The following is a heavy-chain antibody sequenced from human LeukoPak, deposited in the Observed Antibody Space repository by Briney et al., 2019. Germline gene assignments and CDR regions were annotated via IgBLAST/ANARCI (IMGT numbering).Heavy chain of an antibody. J-gene: IGHJ4*02. D-gene: IGHD1-1*01. Sequence: GGSLRLSCAASGFTFSTFWMSWVRQAPGKGLEWVANIKSDGSEKYYVDSMKGRFAVSRDNAKNSLYLQMDSLRAEDTAVYYCARGGTFVSDYWGQGTLVTVSS. CDR1: GFTFSTFW. CDR2: IKSDGSEK. CDR3: ARGGTFVSDY. V-gene: IGHV3-7*01.